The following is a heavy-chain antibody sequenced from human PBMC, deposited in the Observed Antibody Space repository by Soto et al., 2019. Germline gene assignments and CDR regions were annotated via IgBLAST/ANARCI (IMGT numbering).Heavy chain of an antibody. V-gene: IGHV4-59*08. J-gene: IGHJ6*02. Sequence: SETLSLTCTVSGGSISSYHWSWIRQTPGKGLEWIGYVHYSWGSNYNPSLKSRVAISLDTSKSQFSLKLTSVTATDTAVYYCARQGFGALHDLVDVWGQGTTVTVS. D-gene: IGHD3-10*01. CDR3: ARQGFGALHDLVDV. CDR2: VHYSWGS. CDR1: GGSISSYH.